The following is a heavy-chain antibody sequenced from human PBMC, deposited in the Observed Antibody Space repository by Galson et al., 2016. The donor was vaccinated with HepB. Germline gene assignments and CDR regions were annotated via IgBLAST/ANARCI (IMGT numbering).Heavy chain of an antibody. Sequence: ETLSLTCTVSGGSISSSSYYWGWIRPPPGKGLEWIGSIYYSGSTYYNPSLTSRVTISVDTPKNQFSLRLSSVTAADTAVYYCARQRGSPAAMGWFDPWGQGTLVTVSS. CDR2: IYYSGST. CDR1: GGSISSSSYY. V-gene: IGHV4-39*01. J-gene: IGHJ5*02. D-gene: IGHD2-2*01. CDR3: ARQRGSPAAMGWFDP.